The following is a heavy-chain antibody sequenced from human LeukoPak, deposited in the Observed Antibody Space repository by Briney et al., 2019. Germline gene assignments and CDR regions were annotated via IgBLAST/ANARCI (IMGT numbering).Heavy chain of an antibody. J-gene: IGHJ3*02. Sequence: PGGSLRLSCSASGFTFSSYAMHWVRQAPGKGLEYVSAISSNGGSTYYADSEKGRFTISRDNSKNTLYLQMSSLRAEDTAVYYCVKVPYYYDSSGYPRRDAFDIWGQGTMVTVSS. CDR1: GFTFSSYA. CDR2: ISSNGGST. D-gene: IGHD3-22*01. CDR3: VKVPYYYDSSGYPRRDAFDI. V-gene: IGHV3-64D*09.